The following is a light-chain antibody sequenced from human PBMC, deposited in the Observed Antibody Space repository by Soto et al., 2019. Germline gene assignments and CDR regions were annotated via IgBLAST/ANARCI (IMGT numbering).Light chain of an antibody. Sequence: QSVLTQPPSASGSLGQSVTISCTGTSSDVGGYNYVSWHQQHPGKAPKLMIYEVTKRPSGVPDRFSGSKSDNTASLTVSGLQAEDEADYYCSSFAGGGNPVLFGGGTKLTVL. CDR1: SSDVGGYNY. J-gene: IGLJ2*01. CDR2: EVT. CDR3: SSFAGGGNPVL. V-gene: IGLV2-8*01.